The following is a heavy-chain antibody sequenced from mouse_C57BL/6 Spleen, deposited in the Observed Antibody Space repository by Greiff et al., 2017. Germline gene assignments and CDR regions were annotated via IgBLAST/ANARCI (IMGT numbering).Heavy chain of an antibody. CDR1: GYAFSSYW. J-gene: IGHJ4*01. CDR2: IYPGDGDT. D-gene: IGHD2-4*01. CDR3: ARDGINYAMDY. V-gene: IGHV1-80*01. Sequence: VQLQESGAELVKPGASVKISCKASGYAFSSYWMNWVKQRPGKGLEWIGQIYPGDGDTNYNGKFKGKATLTADKSSSTAYIQLSSLTSEDSAVYFCARDGINYAMDYWGQGTSVTVSS.